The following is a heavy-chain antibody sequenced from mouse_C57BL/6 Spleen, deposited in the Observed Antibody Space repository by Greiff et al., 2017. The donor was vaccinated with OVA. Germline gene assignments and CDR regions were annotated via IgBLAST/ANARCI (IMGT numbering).Heavy chain of an antibody. CDR3: ARGYGSSHWYFDV. CDR2: IDPSDSYT. CDR1: GYTFTSYW. V-gene: IGHV1-69*01. J-gene: IGHJ1*03. Sequence: QVQLKESGAELVMPGASVKLSCKASGYTFTSYWMHWVKQRPGQGLEWIGEIDPSDSYTNYNQKFKGKSTLTVDKSSSTAYMPLSSLTSEDSAVYYCARGYGSSHWYFDVWGTGTTVTVSS. D-gene: IGHD1-1*01.